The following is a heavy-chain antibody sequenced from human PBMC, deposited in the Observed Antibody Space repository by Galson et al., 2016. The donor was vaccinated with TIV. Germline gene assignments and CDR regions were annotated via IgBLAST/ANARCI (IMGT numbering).Heavy chain of an antibody. CDR2: ISGGGAT. J-gene: IGHJ6*02. V-gene: IGHV3-66*02. D-gene: IGHD4-23*01. CDR1: TFTVNNNY. CDR3: ARDRRFCGNECLLHYYYGMDV. Sequence: SLRLSCAASTFTVNNNYMSWVRLAPGRGLEWVSIISGGGATNYADSVKGRFTISRDNSKNVLYLQMSRLRVEDTALYYCARDRRFCGNECLLHYYYGMDVWGQGTPVTVSS.